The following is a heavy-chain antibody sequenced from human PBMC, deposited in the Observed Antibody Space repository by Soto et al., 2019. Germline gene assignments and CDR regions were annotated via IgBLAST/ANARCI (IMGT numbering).Heavy chain of an antibody. J-gene: IGHJ4*02. CDR1: GFTFNSYW. CDR3: AGGYGFDY. CDR2: INSDGSST. Sequence: EVQLVESGGGLVQPGGSLRLSCAASGFTFNSYWMHWVRQAPGKGLVWVSRINSDGSSTRYADSVKGRLTISRDNAKNTLYLHMNSLRAEDTAVYYCAGGYGFDYWGQGTLVTVSS. V-gene: IGHV3-74*01. D-gene: IGHD1-20*01.